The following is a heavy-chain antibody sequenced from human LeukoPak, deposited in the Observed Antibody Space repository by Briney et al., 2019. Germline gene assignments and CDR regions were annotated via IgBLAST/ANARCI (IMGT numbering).Heavy chain of an antibody. J-gene: IGHJ4*02. CDR1: GGSISSSNW. D-gene: IGHD3-10*01. V-gene: IGHV4-4*02. CDR3: AREPYYYGSGSYYHY. Sequence: SGTLSLTCAVSGGSISSSNWWSWVRQPPGKGLEWIGEIYHSGSTHYRPSLKSRVTISVDKSKNQFSLKLSSVTAADTAVYYCAREPYYYGSGSYYHYWGQGTLVTVSS. CDR2: IYHSGST.